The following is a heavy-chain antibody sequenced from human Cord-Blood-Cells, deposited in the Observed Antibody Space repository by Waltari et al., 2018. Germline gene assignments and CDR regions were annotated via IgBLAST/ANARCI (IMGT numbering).Heavy chain of an antibody. CDR3: ARDCSGGSCYDY. J-gene: IGHJ4*02. D-gene: IGHD2-15*01. CDR2: ISSSSSYI. CDR1: GFTFSSYS. V-gene: IGHV3-21*01. Sequence: EVQLVESGGGLVKPGGSLRLSCAASGFTFSSYSMNWVRQAPGKGLEWVSSISSSSSYIYYAESVKGRFTISRDNAKNSLYLQMNSLRAEDTAVYYCARDCSGGSCYDYWGQGTLVTVSS.